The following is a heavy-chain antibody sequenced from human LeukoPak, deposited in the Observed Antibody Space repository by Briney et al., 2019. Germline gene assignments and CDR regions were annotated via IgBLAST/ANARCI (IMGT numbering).Heavy chain of an antibody. Sequence: GGSLRLSCAASGFTFSNYWMHWVRQAPGKGLVWVSRINSDGINTSYADSVKGRFTISRDNAKNTLYLQMNSLRAEDTAVYYCAKRYSSTIDYWGQGTLVTVSS. V-gene: IGHV3-74*01. D-gene: IGHD6-19*01. J-gene: IGHJ4*02. CDR2: INSDGINT. CDR3: AKRYSSTIDY. CDR1: GFTFSNYW.